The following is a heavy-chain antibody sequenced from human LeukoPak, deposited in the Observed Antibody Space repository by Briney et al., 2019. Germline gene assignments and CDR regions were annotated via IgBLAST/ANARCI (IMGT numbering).Heavy chain of an antibody. Sequence: SETLSLTCTVSGGSISSYYWSWIRQPPGKGLEWIGYIYYSGSTNYNPSLKSRVTISVDTSKNQFSLKLSPVTAADTAVYYCARPLYDSSGYYLAFDIWGQGTMVTVSS. CDR2: IYYSGST. CDR3: ARPLYDSSGYYLAFDI. D-gene: IGHD3-22*01. J-gene: IGHJ3*02. V-gene: IGHV4-59*08. CDR1: GGSISSYY.